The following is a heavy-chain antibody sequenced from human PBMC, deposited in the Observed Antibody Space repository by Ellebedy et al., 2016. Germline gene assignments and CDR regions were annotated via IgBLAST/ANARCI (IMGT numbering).Heavy chain of an antibody. CDR3: ARDSRWNLDFWNGYSRQGLDV. V-gene: IGHV3-30-3*01. CDR1: GFSFSRYP. J-gene: IGHJ6*01. CDR2: IASDGVDK. Sequence: GESLKISCVASGFSFSRYPMYWVRQAPGKGLEWVAVIASDGVDKFYADSVKGRFTISRDKSKNILFLQMSNLRPEDTSMYYCARDSRWNLDFWNGYSRQGLDVWGQGTTVTVSS. D-gene: IGHD3-3*01.